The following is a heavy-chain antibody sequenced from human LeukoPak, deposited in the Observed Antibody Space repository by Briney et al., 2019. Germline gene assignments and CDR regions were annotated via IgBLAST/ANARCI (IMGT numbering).Heavy chain of an antibody. J-gene: IGHJ4*02. CDR2: IYSGGST. CDR3: TRGETNPFDY. V-gene: IGHV3-66*01. D-gene: IGHD1-14*01. Sequence: GGSLRLSCAASGFTVSSNYMSWVRQAPGKGLEWVSAIYSGGSTYYADSVKVRFTISRDSSKNTLYLQMNSLRVEDTAVYYCTRGETNPFDYWGQGTLVTVSS. CDR1: GFTVSSNY.